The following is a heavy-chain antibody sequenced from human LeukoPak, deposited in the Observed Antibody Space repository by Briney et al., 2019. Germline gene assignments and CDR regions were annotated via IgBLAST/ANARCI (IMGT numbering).Heavy chain of an antibody. Sequence: GGSLRLSCAASGFTFSSYGMHWVRQAPGKGLEWVAVISYDGSNKYYADSVKGRFTISRDNSKNSLYLQMNSLRAEDTAVYYCARAGFTFSDYFGSFFDYWGQGTLVTVSS. CDR2: ISYDGSNK. CDR3: ARAGFTFSDYFGSFFDY. CDR1: GFTFSSYG. D-gene: IGHD3-10*01. V-gene: IGHV3-30*03. J-gene: IGHJ4*02.